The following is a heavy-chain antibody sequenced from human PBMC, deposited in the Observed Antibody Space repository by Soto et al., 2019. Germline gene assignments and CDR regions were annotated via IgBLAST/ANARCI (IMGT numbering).Heavy chain of an antibody. V-gene: IGHV3-21*01. D-gene: IGHD6-13*01. CDR3: AREHSRAAACFDY. CDR2: ISSSSSYI. J-gene: IGHJ4*02. Sequence: GGSLRLSCAASGFTFSSYSMNWVRQAPGKGLEWVSSISSSSSYIYYADSVKGRFTISRDNAKNSLYLQMNSLRAEDTAVYYCAREHSRAAACFDYWGQGTLVTVSS. CDR1: GFTFSSYS.